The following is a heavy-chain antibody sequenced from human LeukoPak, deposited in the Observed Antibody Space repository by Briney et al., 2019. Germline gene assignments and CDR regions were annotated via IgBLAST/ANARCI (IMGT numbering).Heavy chain of an antibody. V-gene: IGHV3-73*01. CDR2: IRSKASSYAT. Sequence: PRGSLRLSCAASGFTFSGSAMHWVRQASGKGLEWVGRIRSKASSYATAYAASVKGRFTISRDDSKNTAYLQMNSLKTEDTAVYYCTRRGDYGDYFDYWGQGTLVTVSS. CDR1: GFTFSGSA. D-gene: IGHD4-17*01. J-gene: IGHJ4*02. CDR3: TRRGDYGDYFDY.